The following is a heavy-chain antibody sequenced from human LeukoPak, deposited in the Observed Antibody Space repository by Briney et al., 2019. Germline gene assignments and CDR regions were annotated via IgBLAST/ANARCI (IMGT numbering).Heavy chain of an antibody. CDR1: GYTFTGYY. Sequence: ASVKVSCKASGYTFTGYYMHWVRQAPGQGLEWMGWINPNSGGTNYAQKFQGRVTMTRDTSNSTAYMELSSLRSEDTAVYYCARVLGCSGGSCYGANYYYGMDVWGQGTTVTVSS. J-gene: IGHJ6*02. V-gene: IGHV1-2*02. D-gene: IGHD2-15*01. CDR2: INPNSGGT. CDR3: ARVLGCSGGSCYGANYYYGMDV.